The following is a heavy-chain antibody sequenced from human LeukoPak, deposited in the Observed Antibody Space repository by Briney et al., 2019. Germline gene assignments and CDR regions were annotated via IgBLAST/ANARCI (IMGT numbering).Heavy chain of an antibody. CDR3: ARDPRWLTPDCTSTSCYENYFDP. CDR2: IYHNGSA. D-gene: IGHD2-2*01. Sequence: PSETLSLTCAVSGYSINNGYQWAWIRQSPGRGLEWIGSIYHNGSAHYNPSLRSRVVISVDTSNNQFSLRLSSVTVADTAVYYCARDPRWLTPDCTSTSCYENYFDPWGRGTLVTVSS. V-gene: IGHV4-38-2*02. CDR1: GYSINNGYQ. J-gene: IGHJ5*02.